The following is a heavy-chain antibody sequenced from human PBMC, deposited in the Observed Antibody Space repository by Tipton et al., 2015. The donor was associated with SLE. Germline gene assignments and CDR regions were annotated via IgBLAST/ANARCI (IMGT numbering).Heavy chain of an antibody. J-gene: IGHJ5*02. CDR2: IYYSGST. CDR1: GGSISSSRYY. V-gene: IGHV4-39*07. D-gene: IGHD6-19*01. CDR3: AIVGYSSGWYKGWFDP. Sequence: TLSLTCTVSGGSISSSRYYWGWIRQPPGKGLEWIGSIYYSGSTYYNPSLKSRVTISIDTSKNQFSLKLSSVTAADTAVYYCAIVGYSSGWYKGWFDPWGQGTLVTVSS.